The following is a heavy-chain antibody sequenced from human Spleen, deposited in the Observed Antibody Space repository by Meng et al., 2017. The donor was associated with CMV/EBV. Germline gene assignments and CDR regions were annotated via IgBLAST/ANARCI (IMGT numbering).Heavy chain of an antibody. CDR3: ARAVISGYSSSWYEVAFFDY. CDR1: SGGYY. Sequence: SGGYYWSWIRQHPGKGLEWIGYIYYSGSTYYNPSLKSRVTISVDTSKNQFSLKLSSVTAADTAVYYCARAVISGYSSSWYEVAFFDYWGQGTLVTVSS. V-gene: IGHV4-31*02. CDR2: IYYSGST. D-gene: IGHD6-13*01. J-gene: IGHJ4*02.